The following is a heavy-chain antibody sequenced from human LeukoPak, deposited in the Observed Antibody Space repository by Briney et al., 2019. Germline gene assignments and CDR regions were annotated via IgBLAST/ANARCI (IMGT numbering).Heavy chain of an antibody. V-gene: IGHV1-2*02. CDR3: ARANFLYCSSTTCLFDY. CDR1: GYTFTDYY. Sequence: ASVKVSCKASGYTFTDYYLHWMRQAPGQGFEWMGWINPNSGDTNYAQKFQGRVTMTRDTSISTAHMEMSRLRSDDTAVYYCARANFLYCSSTTCLFDYWGQGTLVTVSS. J-gene: IGHJ4*02. CDR2: INPNSGDT. D-gene: IGHD2-2*01.